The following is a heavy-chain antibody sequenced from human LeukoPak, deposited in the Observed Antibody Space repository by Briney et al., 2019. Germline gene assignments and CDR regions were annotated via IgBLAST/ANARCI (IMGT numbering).Heavy chain of an antibody. CDR3: ARIYSSSWFLNWFDP. V-gene: IGHV4-38-2*02. CDR1: GYSISSAYY. D-gene: IGHD6-13*01. J-gene: IGHJ5*02. Sequence: SETLSLTCSVSGYSISSAYYWGWIRQPPGKGLEWIGTMYHSGSTNYNPSLKSRVTISVDTSKNQFSLKLNSVTAADTAVYYCARIYSSSWFLNWFDPWGQGTLVTVSS. CDR2: MYHSGST.